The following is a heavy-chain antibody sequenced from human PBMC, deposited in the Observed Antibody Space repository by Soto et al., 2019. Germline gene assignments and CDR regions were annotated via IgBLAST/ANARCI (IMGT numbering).Heavy chain of an antibody. J-gene: IGHJ4*02. CDR2: INHSGST. CDR1: GGSFSGYY. CDR3: ARALMVPVTVPFDY. Sequence: PSETLSLTCAVYGGSFSGYYWSWIRQPPGKGLEWIGEINHSGSTNYNPSLKSRVTISVDTSKNQFSLKLSSVTAADTAVYYCARALMVPVTVPFDYRGQGTLVTVSS. D-gene: IGHD3-10*01. V-gene: IGHV4-34*01.